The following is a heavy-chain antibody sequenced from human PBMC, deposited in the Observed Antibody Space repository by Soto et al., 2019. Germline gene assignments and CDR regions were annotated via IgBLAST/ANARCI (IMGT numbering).Heavy chain of an antibody. CDR1: GHSITSYY. J-gene: IGHJ4*02. CDR2: IYHTGST. Sequence: SETLSLTCTVSGHSITSYYWSWIRQPPGKGLEWIGHIYHTGSTNYNPSLKSRVTISEDTSKSQFSLKVNSMTAADTAVYYCARYRREAVAGYTLDNWGQGILVTVSS. V-gene: IGHV4-59*01. CDR3: ARYRREAVAGYTLDN. D-gene: IGHD6-13*01.